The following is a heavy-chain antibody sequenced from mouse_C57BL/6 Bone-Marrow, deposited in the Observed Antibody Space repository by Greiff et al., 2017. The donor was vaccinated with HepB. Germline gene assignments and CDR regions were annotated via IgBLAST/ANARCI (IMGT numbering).Heavy chain of an antibody. CDR2: IDPSDSYT. CDR1: GYTFTSYW. Sequence: QVQLQQPGAELVKPGASVKLSCKASGYTFTSYWMQWVKQRPGQGLEWIGEIDPSDSYTNNNQKFKGKATLTVETSSSTAYMQLSSLTSEDSAVYYCARRPIYYDYDGFAYWGQGTLVTVSA. CDR3: ARRPIYYDYDGFAY. D-gene: IGHD2-4*01. J-gene: IGHJ3*01. V-gene: IGHV1-50*01.